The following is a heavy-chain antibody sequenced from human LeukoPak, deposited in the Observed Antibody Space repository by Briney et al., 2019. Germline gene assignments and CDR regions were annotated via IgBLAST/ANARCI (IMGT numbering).Heavy chain of an antibody. Sequence: GGSLRLSCAASGFTVSSHEMNWVRQAPGKGLELVSYISSGGTTRYYADSVKGRFTISRDNAKNSLYLQMNSLRAEDTAVYYCARGKIRYSYGRFDYWGQGILVTVSS. D-gene: IGHD5-18*01. J-gene: IGHJ4*02. CDR2: ISSGGTTR. V-gene: IGHV3-48*03. CDR1: GFTVSSHE. CDR3: ARGKIRYSYGRFDY.